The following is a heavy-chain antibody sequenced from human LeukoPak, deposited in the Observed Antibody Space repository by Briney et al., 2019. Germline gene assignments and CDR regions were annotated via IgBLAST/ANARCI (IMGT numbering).Heavy chain of an antibody. CDR1: GFTFSSYE. CDR3: AKVRVTGPGRYSDY. D-gene: IGHD1-20*01. V-gene: IGHV3-48*03. CDR2: ISSTGTNI. Sequence: GGSLRLSCAASGFTFSSYEMNWVRQAPGKGLEWLSYISSTGTNIYYADSVKGRFTISRDNAKNSLYLQMNSLGAEDTAVYYCAKVRVTGPGRYSDYWGQGTLVTVSS. J-gene: IGHJ4*02.